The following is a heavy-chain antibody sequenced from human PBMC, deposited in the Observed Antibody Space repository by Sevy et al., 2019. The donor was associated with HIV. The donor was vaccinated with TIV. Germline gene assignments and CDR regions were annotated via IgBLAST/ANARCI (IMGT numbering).Heavy chain of an antibody. CDR3: ASALGA. D-gene: IGHD3-16*01. V-gene: IGHV3-7*01. CDR2: IKTDGSET. CDR1: GFTFSAFW. J-gene: IGHJ5*02. Sequence: GGSLRLSCSVSGFTFSAFWMNWVRQAPGKGLEWVANIKTDGSETHYVDSVKGRFTISRDNAKNSLYLQMNSLRVEDTAFYYCASALGAWGQGTLVTVSS.